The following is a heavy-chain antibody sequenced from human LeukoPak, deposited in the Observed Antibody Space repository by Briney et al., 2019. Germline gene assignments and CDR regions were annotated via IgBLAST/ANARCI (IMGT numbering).Heavy chain of an antibody. CDR3: ARLIVVDHYFDY. V-gene: IGHV1-18*01. J-gene: IGHJ4*02. D-gene: IGHD3-22*01. Sequence: ASVKVSCTASGYTFTSYGISWVRQAPGQGLEWMGWISAYNGNTNYAQKLQGRVTMTTDTSTSTAYMELRSLRSDDTAVYYCARLIVVDHYFDYWGQGTLVTVSS. CDR1: GYTFTSYG. CDR2: ISAYNGNT.